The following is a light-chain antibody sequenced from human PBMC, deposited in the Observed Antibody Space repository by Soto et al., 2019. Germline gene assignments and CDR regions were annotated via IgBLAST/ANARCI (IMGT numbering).Light chain of an antibody. CDR2: GAT. CDR3: SSYTNINTRACV. V-gene: IGLV2-14*01. CDR1: SGDIGSYNR. J-gene: IGLJ1*01. Sequence: QSVLTQPASVSGSPGQSITISCTGTSGDIGSYNRVSWYQQHPGKAPKLIIYGATDRPSGVSNRFSGSKSGNTASLTISGLQAEDEAEYYCSSYTNINTRACVFGTGTKVTVL.